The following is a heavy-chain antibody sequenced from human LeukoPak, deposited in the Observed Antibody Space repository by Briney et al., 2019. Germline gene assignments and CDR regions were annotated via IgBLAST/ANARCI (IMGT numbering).Heavy chain of an antibody. CDR2: IYTSGST. CDR3: ARDRAYGSGSYFLFDY. Sequence: SESLSLTCTVSGGSISSYYWSWIRQPAGKGLEWIGRIYTSGSTNYNPSLKSRVTMSVDTSKNQFSLKLSSVTAADTAVYYCARDRAYGSGSYFLFDYWGQGTLVTVSS. J-gene: IGHJ4*02. CDR1: GGSISSYY. D-gene: IGHD3-10*01. V-gene: IGHV4-4*07.